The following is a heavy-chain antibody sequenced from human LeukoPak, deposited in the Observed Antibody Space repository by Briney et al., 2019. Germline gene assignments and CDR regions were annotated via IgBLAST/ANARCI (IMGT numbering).Heavy chain of an antibody. V-gene: IGHV1-2*02. J-gene: IGHJ3*02. D-gene: IGHD6-6*01. CDR3: ARKNGVLDAFDI. CDR1: GSTFTFYY. Sequence: ASVTVSFTSSGSTFTFYYMHWVRQAPGQGHEWMGWINPYSSDTNYAQHFQGRVTMTRDTAINTAYMELSRLRSDDTAVFYCARKNGVLDAFDIWGQGTLVTVSS. CDR2: INPYSSDT.